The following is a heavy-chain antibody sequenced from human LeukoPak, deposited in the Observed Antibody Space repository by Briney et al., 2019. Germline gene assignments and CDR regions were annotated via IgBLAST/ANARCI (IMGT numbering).Heavy chain of an antibody. J-gene: IGHJ4*02. D-gene: IGHD4/OR15-4a*01. CDR2: ISSSRSTT. CDR3: TRDRAYGALDY. CDR1: GFTFSRYS. V-gene: IGHV3-48*02. Sequence: GGSLRLSCAASGFTFSRYSMTWVRQAPGKGLEWISFISSSRSTTYYADSVKGRCTISRDNAKNSVYLQMISLRDEDTAVYYCTRDRAYGALDYWGQGTLVTVSS.